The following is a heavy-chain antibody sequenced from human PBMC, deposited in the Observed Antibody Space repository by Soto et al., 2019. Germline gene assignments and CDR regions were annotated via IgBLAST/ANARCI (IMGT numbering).Heavy chain of an antibody. D-gene: IGHD6-13*01. V-gene: IGHV4-39*01. J-gene: IGHJ5*02. CDR1: GGSISSSSFH. CDR2: ISYSGST. Sequence: QLQLQESGPGLVKPSETLSLTCTVSGGSISSSSFHWGWIRQPPGKGLEWIGSISYSGSTYYSPSLKRRGTISVDTSKNQFSLKLSSVTAADTAVYYCARRERAAGTDWWFGPWCQGTLVTVSS. CDR3: ARRERAAGTDWWFGP.